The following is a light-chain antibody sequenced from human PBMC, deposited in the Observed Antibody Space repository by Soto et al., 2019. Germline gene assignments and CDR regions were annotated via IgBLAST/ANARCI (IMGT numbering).Light chain of an antibody. Sequence: DVVMTQSPLSLPVTLGQPASISCRSSQSLVYGDGNTYLHWFQQRPGQPPRRLIYRVSNRESGVPDKFSGSGSGTDFTLTISRVEAEDVGVYYCMQGTHWPPWTFGQGTRVEIK. CDR2: RVS. CDR1: QSLVYGDGNTY. V-gene: IGKV2-30*01. J-gene: IGKJ1*01. CDR3: MQGTHWPPWT.